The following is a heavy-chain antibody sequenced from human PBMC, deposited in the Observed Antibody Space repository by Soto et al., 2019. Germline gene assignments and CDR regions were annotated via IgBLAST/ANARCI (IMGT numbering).Heavy chain of an antibody. CDR2: ITGSSSSI. Sequence: GGSLRLSCAASGFIFNSHNMNWVRQAPGKGLEWVASITGSSSSIFYADSLKGRFTISRDNANNSLYLQMNNLRAEDTAVYYCARLVASEAGYGMDAWGQGTTVTVSS. V-gene: IGHV3-21*01. CDR1: GFIFNSHN. J-gene: IGHJ6*02. D-gene: IGHD5-12*01. CDR3: ARLVASEAGYGMDA.